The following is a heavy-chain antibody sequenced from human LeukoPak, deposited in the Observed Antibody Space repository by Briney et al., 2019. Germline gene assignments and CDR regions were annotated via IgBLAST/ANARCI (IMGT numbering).Heavy chain of an antibody. CDR1: GGSISSYY. J-gene: IGHJ3*02. D-gene: IGHD3-9*01. V-gene: IGHV4-59*13. Sequence: SETLSLTCTVSGGSISSYYWSWIRHPQGRGRGWMGGTYNSGSTNYNPSLKSRVTISVDTSKNQFSLKLSSVTAADTAVYYCARGHYDILTGYNDAFDTWGQGTMVTVSS. CDR2: TYNSGST. CDR3: ARGHYDILTGYNDAFDT.